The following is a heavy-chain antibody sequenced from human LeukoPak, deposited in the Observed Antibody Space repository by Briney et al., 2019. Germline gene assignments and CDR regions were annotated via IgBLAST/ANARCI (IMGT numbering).Heavy chain of an antibody. J-gene: IGHJ3*02. V-gene: IGHV3-30*18. CDR1: GFTFSNYG. CDR3: AKEGI. CDR2: ISYDGSNK. Sequence: GGSLRLSCAASGFTFSNYGMHWVRQAPGKGLEWVAVISYDGSNKYYADSVKGRFTISRDNSKNTLYLQMNSLRAEDTAVYYCAKEGIWGQGTMVTVSS.